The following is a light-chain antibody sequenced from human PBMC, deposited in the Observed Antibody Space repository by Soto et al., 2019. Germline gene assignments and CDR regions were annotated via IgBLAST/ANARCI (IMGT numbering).Light chain of an antibody. CDR3: QQYNNWPPIT. J-gene: IGKJ5*01. CDR1: QSVSIK. V-gene: IGKV3-15*01. CDR2: DTS. Sequence: EIVVTQSPATLSVSTGERATLSCRASQSVSIKLAWYQQKPGQAPRLLIYDTSTRATGIPARFSGSGSGTEFTLTISSLQSEDFAVYYCQQYNNWPPITFGQGTRLENK.